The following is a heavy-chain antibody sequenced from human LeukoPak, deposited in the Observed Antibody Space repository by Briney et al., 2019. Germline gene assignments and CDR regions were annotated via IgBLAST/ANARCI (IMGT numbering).Heavy chain of an antibody. CDR1: GGSISSSSYY. Sequence: SETLSLTCTVSGGSISSSSYYWGWIRQPPGKGLEWIGSIYYSGSTYYNPSLKSRVTISVDTSKNQFSLKLSSVTAADTAVYYCASFEYSSSGDYYYMDVWGKGTTVTVSS. V-gene: IGHV4-39*01. CDR3: ASFEYSSSGDYYYMDV. D-gene: IGHD6-6*01. CDR2: IYYSGST. J-gene: IGHJ6*03.